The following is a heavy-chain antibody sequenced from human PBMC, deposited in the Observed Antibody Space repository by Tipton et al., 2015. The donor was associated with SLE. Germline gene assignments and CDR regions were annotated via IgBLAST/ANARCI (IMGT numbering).Heavy chain of an antibody. V-gene: IGHV4-59*11. CDR3: ARGGSYFDY. J-gene: IGHJ4*02. D-gene: IGHD1-1*01. CDR1: GGSISSHY. Sequence: LRLSCTVSGGSISSHYWSWIRQPPGKGLEWIGYIYYSGSTNYNPSLKSRVTISVDTSKNQFSLKLSSVTAADTAVYYCARGGSYFDYWGQGTLVTVSS. CDR2: IYYSGST.